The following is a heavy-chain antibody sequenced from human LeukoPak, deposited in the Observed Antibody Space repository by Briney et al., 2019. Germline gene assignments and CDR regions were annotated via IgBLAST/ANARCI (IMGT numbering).Heavy chain of an antibody. D-gene: IGHD6-13*01. V-gene: IGHV3-23*01. CDR1: GFTFSSYA. CDR3: AAESKVDGSSPWGY. J-gene: IGHJ4*02. CDR2: ISGSGAST. Sequence: PGGSLRLSCAASGFTFSSYAMSWVRQAPGKGLEWVSAISGSGASTYYADSVKGRFTISRDNSKNTLYLQMNSLRAEDTAVYYCAAESKVDGSSPWGYWGQGTLVTVSS.